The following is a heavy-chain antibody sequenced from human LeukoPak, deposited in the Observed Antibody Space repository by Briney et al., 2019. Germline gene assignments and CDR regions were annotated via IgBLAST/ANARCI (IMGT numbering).Heavy chain of an antibody. J-gene: IGHJ4*02. V-gene: IGHV3-7*02. Sequence: GGSLRLSCAASGFTFSSYWMTWVRQAPGKGLEWVANIKPDGSDKYYVDSVKGRFTISRDNAKNSVYLQMNGLRAEDTAVYYCTNKVFAWGPGTLVTVFS. CDR1: GFTFSSYW. CDR2: IKPDGSDK. CDR3: TNKVFA.